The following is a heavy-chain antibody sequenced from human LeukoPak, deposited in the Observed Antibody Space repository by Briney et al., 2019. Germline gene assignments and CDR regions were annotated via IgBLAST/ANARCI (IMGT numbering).Heavy chain of an antibody. CDR3: ARDDVLGYCSSTSCPVVFDI. Sequence: GGSLRLSCAASGFTFSTYAISWVRQAPGKGLEWVSSISSSSSSIYYADSVKGRFTISRDNARSLLYLQMNSLRAEETAVYYCARDDVLGYCSSTSCPVVFDIWGQGTLVTVSS. D-gene: IGHD2-2*01. CDR2: ISSSSSSI. V-gene: IGHV3-21*01. J-gene: IGHJ3*02. CDR1: GFTFSTYA.